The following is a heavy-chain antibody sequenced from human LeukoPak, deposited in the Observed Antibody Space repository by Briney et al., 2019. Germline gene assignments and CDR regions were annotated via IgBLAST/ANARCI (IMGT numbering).Heavy chain of an antibody. CDR2: INQSGST. CDR1: GGSFSGYY. CDR3: ARNGGNSDYDY. D-gene: IGHD4-23*01. Sequence: SETLSLTCAVYGGSFSGYYWSWIRQPPGKGLEWIGEINQSGSTNYDPSLKSRATISVDTSKNQFSLKLSSVTAADTAVYYCARNGGNSDYDYWGQGTLVTVSA. V-gene: IGHV4-34*01. J-gene: IGHJ4*02.